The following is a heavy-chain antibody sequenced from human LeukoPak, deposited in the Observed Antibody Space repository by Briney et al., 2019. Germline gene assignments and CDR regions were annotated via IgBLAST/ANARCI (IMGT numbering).Heavy chain of an antibody. CDR1: GGSISSYY. Sequence: SETLSLTCTVSGGSISSYYWSWIRQPAGKGLEWIGRIYTSGSITYNPSLKSRVSMSVDTSKNQFSLKLSSVTAADTAVYYCARQSVGFGEFNFDYWGQGTLVTVSS. CDR3: ARQSVGFGEFNFDY. V-gene: IGHV4-4*07. CDR2: IYTSGSI. J-gene: IGHJ4*02. D-gene: IGHD3-10*01.